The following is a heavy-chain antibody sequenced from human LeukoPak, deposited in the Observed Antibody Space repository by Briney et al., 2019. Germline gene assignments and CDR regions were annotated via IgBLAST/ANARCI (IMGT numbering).Heavy chain of an antibody. CDR2: IYHSGST. CDR1: GGSISSSNW. Sequence: PSGTLSLTCAVSGGSISSSNWWSWVRQPPGKGLEWIGEIYHSGSTNYNPSLKSRVTISVDKSKNQFSLKLSSVTAADTAVYYCARARDDFWSGYYKDYYMDVWGKGTTVTVSS. CDR3: ARARDDFWSGYYKDYYMDV. V-gene: IGHV4-4*02. J-gene: IGHJ6*03. D-gene: IGHD3-3*01.